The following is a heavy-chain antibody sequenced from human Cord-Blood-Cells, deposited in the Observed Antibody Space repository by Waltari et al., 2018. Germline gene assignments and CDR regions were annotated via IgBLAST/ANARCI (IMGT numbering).Heavy chain of an antibody. CDR2: IYTSGST. Sequence: QVQLQESGPGLVKPSQTLSLTCTVSGGSISSGSYYWSWIRQPAGKGLEWIGEIYTSGSTTSNPSPDCRVTISVDTAKNQFSLKLSSVTAADTAVYYCARGGGSGSYYDYWGQGTLVTVSS. D-gene: IGHD3-10*01. CDR1: GGSISSGSYY. V-gene: IGHV4-61*09. J-gene: IGHJ4*02. CDR3: ARGGGSGSYYDY.